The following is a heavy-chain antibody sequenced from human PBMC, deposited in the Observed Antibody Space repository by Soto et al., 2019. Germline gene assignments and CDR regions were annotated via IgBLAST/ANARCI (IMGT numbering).Heavy chain of an antibody. CDR2: ITYDGSNQ. V-gene: IGHV3-30-3*01. CDR1: GFIFSSYT. CDR3: ARAPSGSYPEFDY. J-gene: IGHJ4*02. Sequence: VGSLRLSCAASGFIFSSYTMHWVRQAPGKGLEWVGVITYDGSNQYYADSVKGRFTISRDNSRNMLFLQMNSLRPDDTAVYYCARAPSGSYPEFDYWGQGTLVTVSS. D-gene: IGHD1-26*01.